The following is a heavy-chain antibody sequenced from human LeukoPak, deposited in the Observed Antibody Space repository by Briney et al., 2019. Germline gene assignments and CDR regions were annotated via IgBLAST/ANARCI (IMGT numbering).Heavy chain of an antibody. CDR2: ISTYNGNT. J-gene: IGHJ4*02. CDR3: ARDIRHHFDY. D-gene: IGHD3-3*02. Sequence: ASVKVSCKASGYTFTNYASSWVRQAPGQGLEWMGWISTYNGNTNYAQKFQGRVTMTTDTSTSTAYMELRSLRSDDTAVYYCARDIRHHFDYWGQGTLVTVSS. V-gene: IGHV1-18*01. CDR1: GYTFTNYA.